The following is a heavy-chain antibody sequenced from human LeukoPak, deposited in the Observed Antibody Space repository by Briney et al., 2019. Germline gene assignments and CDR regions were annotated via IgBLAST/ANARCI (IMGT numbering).Heavy chain of an antibody. V-gene: IGHV3-30*03. Sequence: GGSLRLSCAASGFTFSNYGMHWVRQAPGKGLEWVAVISSDGGTDYYADPVKGRFTISRDNSRNTMFLQMNSLRTEDTAVYYCTREGMGTSFSAWFDPWGQGTLVTVSS. CDR2: ISSDGGTD. D-gene: IGHD1-1*01. CDR3: TREGMGTSFSAWFDP. J-gene: IGHJ5*01. CDR1: GFTFSNYG.